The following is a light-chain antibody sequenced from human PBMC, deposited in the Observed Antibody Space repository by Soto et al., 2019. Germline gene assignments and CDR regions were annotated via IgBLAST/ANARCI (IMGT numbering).Light chain of an antibody. Sequence: QSVLTQPPSVSAAPGQKVTSSCSGSSSNIGNNYISWYQHLPGTAPKLLIYDNDKRPSGIPDRFSGSKSGTSATLGITGLQTGDEADYYCGTWDSSLTAGVFGGGTKVTVL. V-gene: IGLV1-51*01. CDR3: GTWDSSLTAGV. J-gene: IGLJ2*01. CDR1: SSNIGNNY. CDR2: DND.